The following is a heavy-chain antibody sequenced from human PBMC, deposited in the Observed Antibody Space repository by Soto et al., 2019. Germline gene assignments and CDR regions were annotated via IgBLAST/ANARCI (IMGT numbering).Heavy chain of an antibody. D-gene: IGHD3-22*01. Sequence: PGGSLRLSCAASGFTFSSYAMHWVRQAPGKGLEWVAVISYDGSNKYYADSVKGRFTISRDNSKNTLYLQMNSLRAEDTAVYYCARESYYYDSSGYYYQVGGFDYWGQGTLVTVSS. J-gene: IGHJ4*02. V-gene: IGHV3-30-3*01. CDR2: ISYDGSNK. CDR1: GFTFSSYA. CDR3: ARESYYYDSSGYYYQVGGFDY.